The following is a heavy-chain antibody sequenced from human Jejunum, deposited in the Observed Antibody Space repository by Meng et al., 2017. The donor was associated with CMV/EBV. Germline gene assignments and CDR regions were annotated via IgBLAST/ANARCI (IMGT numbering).Heavy chain of an antibody. J-gene: IGHJ4*02. Sequence: QRQMQESGPGLVKPSETLSLTCTVSGGSISSTTLYWGWIRQPPGKGLEWIGSIYYSGSTYYNPSLKSRVAISVDTSKNQFSLTLRSVTAADTAVYYCAKAFCSSSSCSAIGYFDYWGQGTLVTVSS. CDR3: AKAFCSSSSCSAIGYFDY. V-gene: IGHV4-39*07. D-gene: IGHD6-6*01. CDR2: IYYSGST. CDR1: GGSISSTTLY.